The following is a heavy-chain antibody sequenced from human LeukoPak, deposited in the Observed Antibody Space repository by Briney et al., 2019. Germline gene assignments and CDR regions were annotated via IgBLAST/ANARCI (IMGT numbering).Heavy chain of an antibody. V-gene: IGHV4-31*03. Sequence: SETLSLTCTVSGGSISSGGYYWSWIRQHPGKGLEWIVYIYYSGSTYYNPSLKSRVTISVDTSKNQFSLKLSSVTAADTAVYYCARATAAAGRKQFDYWGQGTLVTVSS. CDR3: ARATAAAGRKQFDY. CDR1: GGSISSGGYY. CDR2: IYYSGST. J-gene: IGHJ4*02. D-gene: IGHD6-13*01.